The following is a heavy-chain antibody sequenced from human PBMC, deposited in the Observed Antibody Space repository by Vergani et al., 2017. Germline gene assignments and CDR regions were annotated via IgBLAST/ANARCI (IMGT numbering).Heavy chain of an antibody. CDR1: GGSISRGGYY. J-gene: IGHJ4*02. V-gene: IGHV4-30-4*08. CDR3: ARVRGIGSYYDFDC. Sequence: QVQLQESGPGLVKPSQTLYLTCTVSGGSISRGGYYWSWNRQPPGKGLEWIGYIYYSGSTYYNPALKSRVTISVETSKNQFSLKMSSVSAADTAVYYCARVRGIGSYYDFDCGGQGTLVTVSS. CDR2: IYYSGST. D-gene: IGHD1-26*01.